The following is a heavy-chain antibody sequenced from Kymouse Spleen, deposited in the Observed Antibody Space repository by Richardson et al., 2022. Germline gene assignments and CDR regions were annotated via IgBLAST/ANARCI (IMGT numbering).Heavy chain of an antibody. CDR2: IYYSGST. V-gene: IGHV4-61*01. CDR3: ARGYNWNFNWFDP. D-gene: IGHD1-7*01. J-gene: IGHJ5*02. Sequence: QVQLQESGPGLVKPSETLSLTCTVSGGSVSSGSYYWSWIRQPPGKGLEWIGYIYYSGSTNYNPSLKSRVTISVDTSKNQFSLKLSSVTAADTAVYYCARGYNWNFNWFDPWGQGTLVTVSS. CDR1: GGSVSSGSYY.